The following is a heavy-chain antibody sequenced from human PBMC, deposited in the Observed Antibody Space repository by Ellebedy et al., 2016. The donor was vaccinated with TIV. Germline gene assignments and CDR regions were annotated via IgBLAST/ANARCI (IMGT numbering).Heavy chain of an antibody. CDR1: GGSFSDYY. J-gene: IGHJ2*01. D-gene: IGHD4-17*01. Sequence: SETLSLTCAVYGGSFSDYYWSWIRQPPGKGLEWIGEINHSGSTNYNPSLKSRVTISVDTSKNQFYLKLSSVTAADTAVFYCVRRVTTTIRANWYFDLWGRGTLVTVSS. CDR3: VRRVTTTIRANWYFDL. V-gene: IGHV4-34*01. CDR2: INHSGST.